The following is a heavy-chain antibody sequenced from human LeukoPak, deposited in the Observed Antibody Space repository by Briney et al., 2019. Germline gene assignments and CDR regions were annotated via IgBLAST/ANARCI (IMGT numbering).Heavy chain of an antibody. CDR1: GGSINSSSYY. CDR3: ATLSSGYTDAIDY. J-gene: IGHJ4*02. D-gene: IGHD3-22*01. Sequence: SETLSLTCTVSGGSINSSSYYWGWIRQPPGKGLEWIGSIYYSGITYYNPSLKSRLTISVDTSKNQFSLKLSSVTAADTAVYYCATLSSGYTDAIDYWGQGTLVTVSS. CDR2: IYYSGIT. V-gene: IGHV4-39*01.